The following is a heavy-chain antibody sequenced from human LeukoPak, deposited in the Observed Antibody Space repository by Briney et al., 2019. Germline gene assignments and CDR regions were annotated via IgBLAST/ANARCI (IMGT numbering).Heavy chain of an antibody. CDR2: ISASGGSA. J-gene: IGHJ4*02. CDR3: AKDASGDSSGWGCDY. D-gene: IGHD6-19*01. CDR1: GFTFDTYA. V-gene: IGHV3-23*01. Sequence: GGSLRLSCAASGFTFDTYAMSWVRQAPGEGLKWVSGISASGGSAYYAYSVKGRFTISRDNSKNTLYLQMNSLRAEDTALYYCAKDASGDSSGWGCDYWGQGTLLTVSS.